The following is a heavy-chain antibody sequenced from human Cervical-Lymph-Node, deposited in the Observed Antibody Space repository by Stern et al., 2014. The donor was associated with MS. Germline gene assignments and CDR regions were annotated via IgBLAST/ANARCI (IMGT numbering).Heavy chain of an antibody. CDR3: AXXXXX. Sequence: QVQLQESGPGLVKPSGTLSLTCTVPGDSISSSNWWTWVRQPPGKGLEWLGEICPGGSTNYNPSLESRITISLDRSKNQFSLRLTSVTAADTAFYYCAXXXXXWGQGTLVTVSS. CDR2: ICPGGST. V-gene: IGHV4-4*02. J-gene: IGHJ4*02. CDR1: GDSISSSNW.